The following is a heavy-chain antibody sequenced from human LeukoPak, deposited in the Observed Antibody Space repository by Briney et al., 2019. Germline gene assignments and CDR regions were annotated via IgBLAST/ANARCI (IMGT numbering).Heavy chain of an antibody. CDR3: ARDDYYDSSGYPLGY. D-gene: IGHD3-22*01. CDR2: ISSSGSTI. J-gene: IGHJ4*02. V-gene: IGHV3-11*01. Sequence: GGSLRLSCAASGFTFSDYYMSWIRQAPGKGLEWVSYISSSGSTIYYADSVKGRFTISRDNAKNSLYLQMNSLRAEDTAVYYCARDDYYDSSGYPLGYWGQGTLVTVSS. CDR1: GFTFSDYY.